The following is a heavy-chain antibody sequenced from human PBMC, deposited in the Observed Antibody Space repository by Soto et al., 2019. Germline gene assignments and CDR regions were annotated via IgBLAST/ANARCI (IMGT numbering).Heavy chain of an antibody. CDR2: IYYSGST. CDR1: GGSISSYY. CDR3: ASLSITGTTEFDY. V-gene: IGHV4-59*01. D-gene: IGHD1-20*01. Sequence: QVQLQESGPGLVKPSETLSLTCTVSGGSISSYYWSWIRQPPGKGLEWIGYIYYSGSTNYNPSLKSRVTISVDTSKNQFSLKLSSVTAADTAVYYCASLSITGTTEFDYWGQGTLVTVSS. J-gene: IGHJ4*02.